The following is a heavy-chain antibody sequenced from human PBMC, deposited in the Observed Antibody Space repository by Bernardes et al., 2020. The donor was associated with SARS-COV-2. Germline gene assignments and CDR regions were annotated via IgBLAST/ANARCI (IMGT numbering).Heavy chain of an antibody. V-gene: IGHV3-21*01. CDR3: ARGPESTVTIFGVVTRYCMGV. CDR2: ISSSSSYI. CDR1: GFTFSSYS. D-gene: IGHD3-3*01. Sequence: GGSLSLSCAASGFTFSSYSMNWVRQAPGKGLEWVSSISSSSSYIYYADSVKGRFTISRDNAKNSLYLQMNSLRAEDTAVYYCARGPESTVTIFGVVTRYCMGVWGQGTTVTVSS. J-gene: IGHJ6*02.